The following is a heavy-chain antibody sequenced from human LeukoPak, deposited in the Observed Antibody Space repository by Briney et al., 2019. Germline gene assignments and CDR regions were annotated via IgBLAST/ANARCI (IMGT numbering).Heavy chain of an antibody. Sequence: PSETLSLTCTVSGGSVSSGSYYWSWIRQPPGKGLEWIGYIYYSGSTNHNPSLKSRVTISVDTSKNQFSLKLSSVTAADTAVYYCARENRFGHFDYWGQGTLVTVSS. CDR1: GGSVSSGSYY. CDR3: ARENRFGHFDY. CDR2: IYYSGST. J-gene: IGHJ4*02. V-gene: IGHV4-61*01. D-gene: IGHD1-14*01.